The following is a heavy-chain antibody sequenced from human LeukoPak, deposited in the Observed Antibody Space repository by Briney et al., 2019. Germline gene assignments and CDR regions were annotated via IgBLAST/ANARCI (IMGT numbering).Heavy chain of an antibody. CDR2: IYTSGST. CDR1: GGSISSYY. Sequence: PSETLSLTCTVSGGSISSYYWNWIRQPPGKGLEWIGYIYTSGSTNYNPSLKSRVTISVDTSKNQFSLKLRSVTAADTAVYYCARLNSVSTSTVSAPNWFDPWGQGTLVTVSS. V-gene: IGHV4-4*09. D-gene: IGHD2-2*01. J-gene: IGHJ5*02. CDR3: ARLNSVSTSTVSAPNWFDP.